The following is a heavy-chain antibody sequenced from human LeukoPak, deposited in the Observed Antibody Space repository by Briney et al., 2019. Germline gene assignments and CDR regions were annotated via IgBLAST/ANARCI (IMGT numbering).Heavy chain of an antibody. V-gene: IGHV3-7*01. CDR3: ASYSSSHKRGHDY. CDR2: IKQDGSEK. D-gene: IGHD6-13*01. CDR1: GFTFSSYW. Sequence: PGGSLRLSCAASGFTFSSYWMSWVRQAPGKGLEWVANIKQDGSEKYYVDSVKGRFAISRDNAKNSLYLQMNSLRAEDTAVYYCASYSSSHKRGHDYWGQGTLVTVSS. J-gene: IGHJ4*02.